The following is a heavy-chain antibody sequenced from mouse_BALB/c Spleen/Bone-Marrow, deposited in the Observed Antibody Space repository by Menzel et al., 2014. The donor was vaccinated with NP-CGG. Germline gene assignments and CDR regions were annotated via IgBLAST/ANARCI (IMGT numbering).Heavy chain of an antibody. CDR1: GFDFSRYW. Sequence: VQLKQSGGGLVQPGGSLKLSCAASGFDFSRYWMTWVRQAPGKGLEWIGEINPDSSTINYTPSLKDKFIIYRDNAKNTLYLQMSKVRSEDTALYYCAKNYYYGYVAYWGQGTLVTVSA. CDR2: INPDSSTI. D-gene: IGHD1-2*01. CDR3: AKNYYYGYVAY. V-gene: IGHV4-1*02. J-gene: IGHJ3*01.